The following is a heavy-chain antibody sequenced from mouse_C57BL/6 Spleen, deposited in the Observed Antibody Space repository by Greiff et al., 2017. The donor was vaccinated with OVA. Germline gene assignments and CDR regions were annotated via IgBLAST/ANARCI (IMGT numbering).Heavy chain of an antibody. J-gene: IGHJ3*01. D-gene: IGHD1-1*01. CDR2: IDPNSGGT. CDR3: ASDYYGSSKGFAY. V-gene: IGHV1-72*01. CDR1: GYTFTSYW. Sequence: VQLQQPGAELVKPGASVKLSCTASGYTFTSYWMHWVKQRPGRGLEWIGRIDPNSGGTKYNEKFKSKATLTVDKPSSTAYMQLSSLTSDDSAVXYCASDYYGSSKGFAYWGQGTLVTVSA.